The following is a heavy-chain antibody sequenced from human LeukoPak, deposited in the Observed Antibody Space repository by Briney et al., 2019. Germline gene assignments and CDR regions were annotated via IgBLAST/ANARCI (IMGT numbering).Heavy chain of an antibody. CDR1: GGSFSGYF. Sequence: SETLSLTCAVYGGSFSGYFWSWIRQPPGKGLEWIGEMSHSGSTNYNPSLKSRVTISVDTSKNQFSLKLSSVTAADTAVYYCARGDRGSFDYWGQGTLVTVSS. V-gene: IGHV4-34*01. CDR3: ARGDRGSFDY. CDR2: MSHSGST. D-gene: IGHD6-25*01. J-gene: IGHJ4*02.